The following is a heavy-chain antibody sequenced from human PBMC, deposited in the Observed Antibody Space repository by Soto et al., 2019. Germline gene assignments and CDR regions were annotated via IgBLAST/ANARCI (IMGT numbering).Heavy chain of an antibody. J-gene: IGHJ4*02. CDR1: GFTFSSYA. Sequence: GGSLRLSCAASGFTFSSYAMHWVRQAPGKGLEWVAVMSYDGSNKYYADSAKGRFTISRDNSKNTLYLQMNSLRAEDTAVYYCARFKGCSGGSCYPYFDYWGQGT. D-gene: IGHD2-15*01. CDR2: MSYDGSNK. CDR3: ARFKGCSGGSCYPYFDY. V-gene: IGHV3-30-3*01.